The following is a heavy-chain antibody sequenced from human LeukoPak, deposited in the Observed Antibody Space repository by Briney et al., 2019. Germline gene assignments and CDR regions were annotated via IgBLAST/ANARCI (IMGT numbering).Heavy chain of an antibody. V-gene: IGHV4-59*01. Sequence: SETLSLTCTVSGGSISSYYWSWIRQPPGKGLEWIGYIYYSGSTNYNPSLKSRVTISVDTSKNQFSLKLSSVTAADTAVYYCARDTDYYDSSGYRQPYYFDYWGQGTLATVSS. D-gene: IGHD3-22*01. CDR3: ARDTDYYDSSGYRQPYYFDY. CDR2: IYYSGST. J-gene: IGHJ4*02. CDR1: GGSISSYY.